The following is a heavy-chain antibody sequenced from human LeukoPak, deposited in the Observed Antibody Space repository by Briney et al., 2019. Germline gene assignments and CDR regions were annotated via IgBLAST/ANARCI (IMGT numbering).Heavy chain of an antibody. J-gene: IGHJ5*02. V-gene: IGHV4-59*12. CDR1: GGSISSYY. CDR2: IYYSGST. D-gene: IGHD3-10*01. Sequence: SETLSLTCTVSGGSISSYYWSWIRQPPGKGLEWIGYIYYSGSTNYNPSLKSRVTISVDTSKNQFSLKLSSVTAADTAVYYCARDSYFSGSGSYPWFDPWGQGILVTVSS. CDR3: ARDSYFSGSGSYPWFDP.